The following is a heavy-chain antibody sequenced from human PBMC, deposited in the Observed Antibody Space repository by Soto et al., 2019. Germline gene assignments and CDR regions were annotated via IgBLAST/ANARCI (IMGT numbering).Heavy chain of an antibody. D-gene: IGHD6-19*01. CDR3: ARQIRVHSSDWYGFDY. CDR1: GGSISSGGYS. CDR2: IYHSGST. J-gene: IGHJ4*02. Sequence: SETLSLTCAVSGGSISSGGYSWSWIRQPPGKGLEWIGYIYHSGSTYYNPSLKSRVTISVDRSKNQFSLKLSSVTAADTAVYYCARQIRVHSSDWYGFDYWGQGTPVTVSS. V-gene: IGHV4-30-2*01.